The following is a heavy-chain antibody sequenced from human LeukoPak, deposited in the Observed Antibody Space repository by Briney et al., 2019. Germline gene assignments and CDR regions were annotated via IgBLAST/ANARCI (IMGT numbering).Heavy chain of an antibody. D-gene: IGHD1-20*01. CDR3: TTFNWNEDYYFDY. Sequence: SGGSLRLSCAASGFTFSSYAMSWVRQAPGKGLEWVGRIKSKTDGGTTDYAAPVKGRFTISRDDSKNTLYLQMNSLKTEDTAVYYCTTFNWNEDYYFDYWGQGTLVTVSS. CDR2: IKSKTDGGTT. V-gene: IGHV3-15*01. CDR1: GFTFSSYA. J-gene: IGHJ4*02.